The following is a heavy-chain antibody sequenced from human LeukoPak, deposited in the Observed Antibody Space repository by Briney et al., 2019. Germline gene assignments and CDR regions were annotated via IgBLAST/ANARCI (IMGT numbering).Heavy chain of an antibody. V-gene: IGHV3-15*01. CDR1: GFTFSNAW. CDR2: IKSKTDGGTT. D-gene: IGHD2-15*01. Sequence: PGGSLRLSCAASGFTFSNAWMSWVRQAPGKGLEWVGRIKSKTDGGTTDYAAPVKGRFTISRDDSKNTLYLQMNSLKTEDTAVYYCTTRSVVVVAATPFGVGFDPWGQGTLVTVSS. CDR3: TTRSVVVVAATPFGVGFDP. J-gene: IGHJ5*02.